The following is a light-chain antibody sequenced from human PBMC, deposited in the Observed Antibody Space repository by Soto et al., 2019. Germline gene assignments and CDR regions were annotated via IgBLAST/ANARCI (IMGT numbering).Light chain of an antibody. Sequence: QSVLTQPPSVSGAPGQRVTISCTGSTSNIGAGYDVHWYQQKDPRAAPKLLIYADSNRPSGAPDRFSASKSGTSASLAITGLQAEDEADYYCSSYSTSSTYVFGTGTKVTVL. CDR2: ADS. J-gene: IGLJ1*01. V-gene: IGLV1-40*01. CDR1: TSNIGAGYD. CDR3: SSYSTSSTYV.